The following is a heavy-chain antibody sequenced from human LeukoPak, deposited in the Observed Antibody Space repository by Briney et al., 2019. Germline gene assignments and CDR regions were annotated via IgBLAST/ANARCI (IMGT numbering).Heavy chain of an antibody. J-gene: IGHJ4*02. CDR2: AYYRSKWYN. CDR3: ARTTGHFDY. V-gene: IGHV6-1*01. CDR1: GDSVSSKSAA. Sequence: SQSLSLTCAISGDSVSSKSAAWNWIRQSPSIGLEWLGRAYYRSKWYNEYAVSLKGRITINPDTSKNQFSLQLNSVAPGDTAVYYCARTTGHFDYWGQGTLVTPSA. D-gene: IGHD2-8*02.